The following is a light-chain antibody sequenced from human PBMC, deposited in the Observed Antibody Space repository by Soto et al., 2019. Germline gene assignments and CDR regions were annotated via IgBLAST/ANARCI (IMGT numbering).Light chain of an antibody. CDR3: QHYGSSPQT. Sequence: EIVLTQSPGTLSLSPGERATLSCRASQSLSSTYLAWYQQKPGQAPRLLIYGASSRATDIPDRFSGSGSGTDFTLTISGLEPEDFAVYYCQHYGSSPQTFGQGTKVDIK. V-gene: IGKV3-20*01. CDR1: QSLSSTY. CDR2: GAS. J-gene: IGKJ1*01.